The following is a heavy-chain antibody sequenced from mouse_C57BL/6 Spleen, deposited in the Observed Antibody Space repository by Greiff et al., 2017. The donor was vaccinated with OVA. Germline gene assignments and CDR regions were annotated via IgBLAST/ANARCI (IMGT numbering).Heavy chain of an antibody. CDR3: ARSLASSYYYAMDY. Sequence: VQLQQPGAELVKPGASVKMSCKASGYTFNSYWITWVKQRPGQGLEWIGDIYPGSGSTNYNEKFKSKATLTVDTSSSTAYMQLSSLTSEDSAVYYCARSLASSYYYAMDYWGQGTSVTVSS. CDR2: IYPGSGST. D-gene: IGHD6-1*01. V-gene: IGHV1-55*01. CDR1: GYTFNSYW. J-gene: IGHJ4*01.